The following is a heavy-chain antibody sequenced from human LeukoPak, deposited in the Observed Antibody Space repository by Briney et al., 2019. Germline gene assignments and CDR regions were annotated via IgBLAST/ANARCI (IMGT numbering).Heavy chain of an antibody. D-gene: IGHD3-3*01. V-gene: IGHV1-2*02. CDR2: INPNSGGT. CDR1: GYTFTGYY. Sequence: ASVKVSCKASGYTFTGYYMHWVRQAPGQGLEWMGWINPNSGGTNYAQKFQGRVTMTRNTSISTAYMELSRLRSDDTAVYDCARERPTFGVAARTYYYMDVGGKGTTVTVSS. CDR3: ARERPTFGVAARTYYYMDV. J-gene: IGHJ6*03.